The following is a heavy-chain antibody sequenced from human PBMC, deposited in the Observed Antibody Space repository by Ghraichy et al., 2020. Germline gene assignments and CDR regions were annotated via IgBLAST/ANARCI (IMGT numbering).Heavy chain of an antibody. CDR3: ARTYYYDSSGYYPFDY. Sequence: SQTLSLTCTVSGGSLSSYYWSWIRQPPGKGLEWIGYIFYSGSTNYNPSLKSRVTISLDTSKNQFSLKLSSVTAADTAVYYCARTYYYDSSGYYPFDYWGQGTLVTVSS. CDR2: IFYSGST. D-gene: IGHD3-22*01. CDR1: GGSLSSYY. V-gene: IGHV4-59*01. J-gene: IGHJ4*02.